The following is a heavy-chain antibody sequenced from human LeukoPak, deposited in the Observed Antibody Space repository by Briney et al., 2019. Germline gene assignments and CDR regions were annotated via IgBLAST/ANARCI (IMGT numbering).Heavy chain of an antibody. J-gene: IGHJ6*02. CDR1: GGSISSDY. CDR3: ARLPLMTTVKEYYYYGMDV. Sequence: SETLPLTCTVSGGSISSDYWSWIRQPPGKGLEWIGYIYYSGSTNYNPSLKSRVTVSVDTSKNQFSLKLTSVTAADTAVYYCARLPLMTTVKEYYYYGMDVWGRGTTVTVSS. D-gene: IGHD4-17*01. CDR2: IYYSGST. V-gene: IGHV4-59*01.